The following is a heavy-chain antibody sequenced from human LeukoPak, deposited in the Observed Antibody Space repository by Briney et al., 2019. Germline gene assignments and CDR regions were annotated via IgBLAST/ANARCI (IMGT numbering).Heavy chain of an antibody. Sequence: ASVKVSCKASGYTFTGYYMHWVRQAPGQGLEWMGWINPNSGGTNYAQKFQGRVTMTRDTSISTAYMELSRLRSDDTAVYYCARPAAVLRYFDWFPGGAYYFDYWGQGTLVTVSS. CDR1: GYTFTGYY. D-gene: IGHD3-9*01. J-gene: IGHJ4*02. V-gene: IGHV1-2*02. CDR3: ARPAAVLRYFDWFPGGAYYFDY. CDR2: INPNSGGT.